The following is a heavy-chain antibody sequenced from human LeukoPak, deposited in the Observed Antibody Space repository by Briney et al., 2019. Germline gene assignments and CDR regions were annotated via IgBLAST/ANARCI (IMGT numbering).Heavy chain of an antibody. CDR1: GFTFSSYA. CDR2: MSSDGNNK. Sequence: GGSLRLSCAASGFTFSSYALHWVRQAPGKGLEWVAVMSSDGNNKYYADSVKGRFTISRDNSRNTLYLQIDSLRAEDTAVYYCARDLDSSSYFDYWGQGTLVTVSS. CDR3: ARDLDSSSYFDY. J-gene: IGHJ4*02. D-gene: IGHD6-6*01. V-gene: IGHV3-30-3*01.